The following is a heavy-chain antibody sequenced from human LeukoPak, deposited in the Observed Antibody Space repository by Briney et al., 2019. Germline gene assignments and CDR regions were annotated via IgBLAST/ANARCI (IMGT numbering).Heavy chain of an antibody. V-gene: IGHV4-31*03. CDR3: ARDEVSDYYYYYGMDV. CDR1: GGSISSGGYY. Sequence: SQTLSLTCTVSGGSISSGGYYWSWIRQHPGKGLEWIGYIYYSGSTYYNPSLKSRVTISVDTSKNQFSLKLSSVTAADTAVYYCARDEVSDYYYYYGMDVWGQGTTVTVSS. CDR2: IYYSGST. J-gene: IGHJ6*02. D-gene: IGHD3-22*01.